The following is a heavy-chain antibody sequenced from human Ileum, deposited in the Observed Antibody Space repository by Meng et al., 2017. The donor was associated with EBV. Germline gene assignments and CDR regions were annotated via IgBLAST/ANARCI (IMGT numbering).Heavy chain of an antibody. D-gene: IGHD6-13*01. J-gene: IGHJ5*01. CDR3: ALRPRQLLRGWFDS. V-gene: IGHV2-5*01. CDR2: IYGQGDK. Sequence: IHWKNTRPRVVKPTQSAHLPSTSHGSALRIRGVGVGWIRQPPGKALEWLAMIYGQGDKHYSPSLTSRLTITKDTSKNQVVLTMTNMDSVDTATYYCALRPRQLLRGWFDSWGQGALVTVSS. CDR1: GSALRIRGVG.